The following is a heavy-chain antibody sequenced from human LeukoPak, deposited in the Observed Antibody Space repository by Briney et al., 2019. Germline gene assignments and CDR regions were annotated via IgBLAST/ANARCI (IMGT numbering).Heavy chain of an antibody. V-gene: IGHV1-18*01. CDR1: GYTFENYG. Sequence: GASVKVSCKASGYTFENYGITWVRQAPGQGREGMGWISGYNGNTDYAEKLQGRVTMTTDTSTSTAYMELRSLRSDDTAVYYCARTTAGATEGAFDIWGQGTMVTVSS. D-gene: IGHD1-26*01. J-gene: IGHJ3*02. CDR2: ISGYNGNT. CDR3: ARTTAGATEGAFDI.